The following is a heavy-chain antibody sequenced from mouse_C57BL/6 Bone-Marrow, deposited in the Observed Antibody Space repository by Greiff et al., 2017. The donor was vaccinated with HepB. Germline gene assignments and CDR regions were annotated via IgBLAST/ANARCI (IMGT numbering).Heavy chain of an antibody. Sequence: QVQLQQPGAELVKPGASVKLSCKASGYTFTSYWMHWVKQRPGQGLEWIGMIHPNSGSTNYNEKFKSKATLTVDKSSSTAYMQLSSLTSEDSAVYYCARVEGLYGSSSYWYVDVWGTVTTVTVSS. V-gene: IGHV1-64*01. CDR2: IHPNSGST. CDR3: ARVEGLYGSSSYWYVDV. J-gene: IGHJ1*03. CDR1: GYTFTSYW. D-gene: IGHD1-1*01.